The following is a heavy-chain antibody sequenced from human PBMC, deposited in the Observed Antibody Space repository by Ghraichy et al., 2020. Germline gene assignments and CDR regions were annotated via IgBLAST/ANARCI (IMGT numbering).Heavy chain of an antibody. CDR1: GGSFSGYY. V-gene: IGHV4-34*01. J-gene: IGHJ6*02. Sequence: SETLSLTCAVYGGSFSGYYWSWIRQPPGKGLEWIGEINHSGSTNYNPSLKSRVTISVDTSKNQFSLKLSSVTAADTAVYYCADPGGGGRGYYYYSGMDVWSQGTTLTVSS. D-gene: IGHD3-16*01. CDR3: ADPGGGGRGYYYYSGMDV. CDR2: INHSGST.